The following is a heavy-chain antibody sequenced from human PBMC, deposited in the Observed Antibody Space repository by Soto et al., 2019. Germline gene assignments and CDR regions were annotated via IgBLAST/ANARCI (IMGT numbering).Heavy chain of an antibody. CDR3: ARDLCPLCSGSPCPTFGMDV. CDR1: GYTFTGHY. CDR2: LKPDNGGT. V-gene: IGHV1-2*02. Sequence: QVQLVQSGAEVKPPGASVKVSCKASGYTFTGHYMHWVRQVSGRRLEFLGWLKPDNGGTYYAPKFRGRVTFTRDTANTIAYMEMSGLHSDDTAVYFCARDLCPLCSGSPCPTFGMDVWGQWTTVAVTS. J-gene: IGHJ6*02. D-gene: IGHD3-10*02.